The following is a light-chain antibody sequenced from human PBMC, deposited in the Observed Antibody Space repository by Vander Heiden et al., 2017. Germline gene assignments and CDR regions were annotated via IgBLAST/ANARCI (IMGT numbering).Light chain of an antibody. CDR3: AAWDDSLSGSYV. V-gene: IGLV1-47*01. J-gene: IGLJ1*01. CDR2: RNN. Sequence: QSVLTQPPSASGTPGQRVTISCSGSSSNIGSNYVYWYQQLPGTAPKLLIYRNNLRPSGVPGRFSGSKSGTSASLAISGLRSEDEADYYCAAWDDSLSGSYVFGTGTKVTVL. CDR1: SSNIGSNY.